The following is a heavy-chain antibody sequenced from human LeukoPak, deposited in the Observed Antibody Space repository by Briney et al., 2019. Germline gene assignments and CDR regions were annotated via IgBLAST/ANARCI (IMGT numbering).Heavy chain of an antibody. J-gene: IGHJ4*02. D-gene: IGHD3-22*01. CDR2: IDWDSSST. CDR1: GFTFDDYT. V-gene: IGHV3-43*01. Sequence: GGSLRLSCAASGFTFDDYTLHWVRQPPGKGLEWVSLIDWDSSSTYYADSVRGRFTTSRDNSKNSLYLQMNSLTTEDTALYYCAKEGKGGYESTGYFDSWGQGTLVTVSS. CDR3: AKEGKGGYESTGYFDS.